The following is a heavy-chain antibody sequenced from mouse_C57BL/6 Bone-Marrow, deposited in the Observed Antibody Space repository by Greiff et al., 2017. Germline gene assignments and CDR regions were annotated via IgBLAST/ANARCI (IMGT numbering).Heavy chain of an antibody. CDR2: INPNNGGT. CDR3: ACWDDY. V-gene: IGHV1-26*01. CDR1: GYTFTDYY. Sequence: VQLQQSGPELVKPGASVKISCKASGYTFTDYYMNWVKQSHGKSLEWIGDINPNNGGTSYNQKFKGKATFTVDKSSSTAYMELRSLTSEDSAVYYCACWDDYWGQGTTLTVSS. J-gene: IGHJ2*01. D-gene: IGHD4-1*01.